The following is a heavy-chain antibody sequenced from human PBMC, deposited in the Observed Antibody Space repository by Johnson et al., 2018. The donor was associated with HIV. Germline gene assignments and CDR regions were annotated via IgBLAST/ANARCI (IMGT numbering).Heavy chain of an antibody. Sequence: VQLVESGGGVVQPGGSLRLSCAASGFVFSSYAMQWVRQAPGKGLEWVAVISYDGSNKYYADSVKGRFSVSRDNSKNTLYLQMNSLRVEDTAVYYCAKGEQLVISRKGHDAFDIWGQGTMVTVSS. CDR2: ISYDGSNK. V-gene: IGHV3-30-3*01. CDR1: GFVFSSYA. CDR3: AKGEQLVISRKGHDAFDI. D-gene: IGHD6-6*01. J-gene: IGHJ3*02.